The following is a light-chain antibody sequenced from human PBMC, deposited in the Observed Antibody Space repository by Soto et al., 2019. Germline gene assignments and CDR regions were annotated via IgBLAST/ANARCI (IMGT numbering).Light chain of an antibody. CDR2: DVS. Sequence: QSVLTQPASVSGSPGQSITISCTGTSSDVGGYNYVSWYQQHPGKAPKLMIDDVSNQPSGVYNRFSGSKSGNTASLTISGLQAEDEADYYCSSYTSSSTYVFGTGTKLTVL. CDR1: SSDVGGYNY. J-gene: IGLJ1*01. V-gene: IGLV2-14*01. CDR3: SSYTSSSTYV.